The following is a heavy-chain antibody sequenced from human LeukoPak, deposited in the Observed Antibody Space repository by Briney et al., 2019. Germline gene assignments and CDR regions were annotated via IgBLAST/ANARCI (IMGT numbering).Heavy chain of an antibody. V-gene: IGHV1-3*01. CDR1: GYTFTSYA. CDR2: INAGNGNT. CDR3: ARPIPGRVYRDIVVVPAAMSHYYYGMDV. Sequence: ASVKVSCKASGYTFTSYAMHWVRQAPGQRLEWMGWINAGNGNTKYSQKFQGRVTITRDTSASTAYMELSSLRSEDTAVYYCARPIPGRVYRDIVVVPAAMSHYYYGMDVWGQGTTVTVSS. D-gene: IGHD2-2*01. J-gene: IGHJ6*02.